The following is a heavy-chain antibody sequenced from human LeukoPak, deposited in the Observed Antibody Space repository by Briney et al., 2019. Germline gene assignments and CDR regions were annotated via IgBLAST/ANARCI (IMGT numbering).Heavy chain of an antibody. V-gene: IGHV1-2*02. J-gene: IGHJ4*02. CDR2: INPNSSST. CDR1: GYTFTCYY. CDR3: ERDLGD. Sequence: GASVKVSCKASGYTFTCYYIHWVRQPHAQGLELMGWINPNSSSTNLDQKVHGRVTLTRDTSISTAYMDLSRLRSNDKAVYYCERDLGDWGQGTLVTVSS.